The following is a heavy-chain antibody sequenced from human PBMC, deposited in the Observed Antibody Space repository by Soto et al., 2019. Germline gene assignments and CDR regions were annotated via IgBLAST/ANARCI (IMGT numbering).Heavy chain of an antibody. Sequence: EVQLLESGGGLVQRGGSLRLSCVVSGFSISNYGMSWVRQAPGKGLEWVSSISGAGGRIYNEDSVKGHFTISRDTSKNSVYLQVNSLRADDTAVYYFAKGHTNEVGHFSYYGMAVLGQGTTVTVS. CDR2: ISGAGGRI. CDR1: GFSISNYG. J-gene: IGHJ6*02. CDR3: AKGHTNEVGHFSYYGMAV. V-gene: IGHV3-23*01.